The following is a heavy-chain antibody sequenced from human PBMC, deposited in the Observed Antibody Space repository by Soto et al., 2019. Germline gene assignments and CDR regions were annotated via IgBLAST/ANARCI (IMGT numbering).Heavy chain of an antibody. D-gene: IGHD2-2*01. Sequence: EVQLLDSGGGWVQPGGSLRLSCVASGFVFSDYAMSWVRQAPGKGLEWVSAISAGGSDTYYADSVKGRFTVSRVNSKNTLYLQMKTLSAEDTAIYYCASVPIWCGSSSCYTEGFDYWGQGTLVTVSS. CDR1: GFVFSDYA. CDR3: ASVPIWCGSSSCYTEGFDY. J-gene: IGHJ4*02. CDR2: ISAGGSDT. V-gene: IGHV3-23*01.